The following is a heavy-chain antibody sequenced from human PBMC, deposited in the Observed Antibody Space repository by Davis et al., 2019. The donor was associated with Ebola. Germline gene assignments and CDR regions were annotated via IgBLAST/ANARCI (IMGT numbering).Heavy chain of an antibody. V-gene: IGHV1-18*01. CDR2: ISAYNGNT. J-gene: IGHJ4*02. Sequence: AASVKVSCKASGYPFSNYGISWVRQAPGQGLEWMGWISAYNGNTNYAQKLQGRVTMTTDTSTSTAYMELRSLRSDDTAVYYCARGRSMVATQVGLRYWGQGTLVTVSS. CDR1: GYPFSNYG. D-gene: IGHD5-12*01. CDR3: ARGRSMVATQVGLRY.